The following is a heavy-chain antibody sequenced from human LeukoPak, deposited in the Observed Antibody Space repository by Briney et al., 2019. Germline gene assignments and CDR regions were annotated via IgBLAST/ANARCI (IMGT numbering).Heavy chain of an antibody. V-gene: IGHV3-48*01. Sequence: GGSLRLSCAASAFTFNTYSMNWVRQAPGKGLAWVSYISSTSSTIYYADSVKGRFTISRDNAKNSLYLQMNSLRVEDTAVYYCARVEGYGDYAWGQGTLVTVSS. CDR1: AFTFNTYS. CDR3: ARVEGYGDYA. J-gene: IGHJ5*02. D-gene: IGHD4-17*01. CDR2: ISSTSSTI.